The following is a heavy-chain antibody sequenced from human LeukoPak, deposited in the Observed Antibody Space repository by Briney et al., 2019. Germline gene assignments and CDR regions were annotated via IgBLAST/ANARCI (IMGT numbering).Heavy chain of an antibody. CDR1: GFTFDDYA. D-gene: IGHD2-2*01. Sequence: TGRSLRLSCAASGFTFDDYAMHWVRQAPGKGLEWVSGISWNSGSIGYADSVKGRFTISRDNSKNTLYLQMNSLRAEDTAVYYCAKDQYCTSTSCYVGYWGQGTLVTVSS. J-gene: IGHJ4*02. CDR3: AKDQYCTSTSCYVGY. V-gene: IGHV3-9*01. CDR2: ISWNSGSI.